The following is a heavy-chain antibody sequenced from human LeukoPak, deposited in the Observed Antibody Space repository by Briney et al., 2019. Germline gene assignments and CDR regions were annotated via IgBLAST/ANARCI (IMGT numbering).Heavy chain of an antibody. CDR1: GGSFSGYY. Sequence: SETLSLTCAVYGGSFSGYYWSWIRQPPGKGLEWIGEINHSGSTNYNPSLKSRVTISVDTSKNQFSLKLSSVTAADTAVYYCARGIPLTYYYYYMDVWGKGTTVTISS. D-gene: IGHD4/OR15-4a*01. V-gene: IGHV4-34*01. J-gene: IGHJ6*03. CDR2: INHSGST. CDR3: ARGIPLTYYYYYMDV.